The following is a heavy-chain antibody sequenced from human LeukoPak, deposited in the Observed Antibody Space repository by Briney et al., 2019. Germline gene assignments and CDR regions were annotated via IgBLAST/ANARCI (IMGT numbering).Heavy chain of an antibody. Sequence: GGPLRLSCAASRFTVRSNYMSWVRQAPGKGLEWVSVIYSGGRTYYADAVKGRFTISRDNSKNTLYLQMNSLRAEDTAVYYCARSPYNWNDSPYYMDVWGKGTTVTVSS. D-gene: IGHD1-1*01. J-gene: IGHJ6*03. CDR2: IYSGGRT. CDR1: RFTVRSNY. V-gene: IGHV3-66*02. CDR3: ARSPYNWNDSPYYMDV.